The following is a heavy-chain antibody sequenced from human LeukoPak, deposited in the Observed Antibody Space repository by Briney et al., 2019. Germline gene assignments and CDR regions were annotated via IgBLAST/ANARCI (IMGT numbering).Heavy chain of an antibody. J-gene: IGHJ5*02. D-gene: IGHD2-15*01. CDR3: AKVAPDIVVVVAAIQGWFDP. CDR1: RFTFSSYA. CDR2: ISGSGGST. Sequence: GGSLRLSCAASRFTFSSYAMSWVRQAPGKGLEWVSAISGSGGSTYYADSVKGRFTISRDNSKNTLYLQMNSLRAEDTAVYYCAKVAPDIVVVVAAIQGWFDPWGQGTLVTVSS. V-gene: IGHV3-23*01.